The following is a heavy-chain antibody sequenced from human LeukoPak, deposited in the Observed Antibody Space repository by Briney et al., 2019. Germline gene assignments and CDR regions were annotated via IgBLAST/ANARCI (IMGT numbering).Heavy chain of an antibody. J-gene: IGHJ6*03. CDR2: INPNSGGT. CDR1: GYTFTGYY. D-gene: IGHD3-16*02. V-gene: IGHV1-2*02. CDR3: ARVYYVWGSYRPSYYYYMDV. Sequence: LEASVKVSCKASGYTFTGYYMHWVRQAPGQGLEWMGWINPNSGGTNYAQKFQGRVTMTTDTSTSTAYMELRSLRSDDTAVYYCARVYYVWGSYRPSYYYYMDVWGKGTTVTISS.